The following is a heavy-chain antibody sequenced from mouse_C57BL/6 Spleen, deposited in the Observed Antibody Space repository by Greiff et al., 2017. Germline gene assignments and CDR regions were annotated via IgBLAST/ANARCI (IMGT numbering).Heavy chain of an antibody. CDR2: INPNYGTT. J-gene: IGHJ3*01. D-gene: IGHD1-1*01. Sequence: EVQLQQSGPELVKPGASVKISCKASGYSFTDYNMHWVKQSNGKSLEWIGVINPNYGTTSYNQKFKGKATLTVDQSSSTAYMQLNSLTCEDSAVYYCARDYYAPSRTPWFAYWGQGTLVTVSA. CDR3: ARDYYAPSRTPWFAY. CDR1: GYSFTDYN. V-gene: IGHV1-39*01.